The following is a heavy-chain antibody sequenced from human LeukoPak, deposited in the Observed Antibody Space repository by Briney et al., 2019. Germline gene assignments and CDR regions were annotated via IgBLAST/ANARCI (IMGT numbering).Heavy chain of an antibody. CDR3: ARDRPYFDY. J-gene: IGHJ4*02. V-gene: IGHV3-23*01. Sequence: GGSLRLSCSASGFTFSSSAMSWVPQAPGKGPEWVSAIGTSGDRTFYADSVKGRFTISRDNSKNTLYLQMNSLRAEDTAVYYCARDRPYFDYWGQGTLVTVSS. CDR2: IGTSGDRT. CDR1: GFTFSSSA.